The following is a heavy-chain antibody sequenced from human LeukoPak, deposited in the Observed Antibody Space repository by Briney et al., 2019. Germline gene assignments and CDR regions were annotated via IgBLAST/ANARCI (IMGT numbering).Heavy chain of an antibody. CDR3: ARRSYGGKGFDQ. Sequence: GESLRISCKGSGYSFTSYWIAWVRQIPGKGLEWMGIIYPDYSDHRYSPSLQGQVTVSADKSISTAYLQWSSLKASDTAMYYCARRSYGGKGFDQWGQGTLVTVSS. D-gene: IGHD4-23*01. CDR2: IYPDYSDH. V-gene: IGHV5-51*01. CDR1: GYSFTSYW. J-gene: IGHJ4*02.